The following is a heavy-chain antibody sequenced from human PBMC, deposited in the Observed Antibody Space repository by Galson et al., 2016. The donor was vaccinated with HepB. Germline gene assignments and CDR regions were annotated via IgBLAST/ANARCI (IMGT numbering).Heavy chain of an antibody. CDR1: GFTLSSSA. V-gene: IGHV3-23*01. CDR3: AKDRYWNRDFDY. Sequence: SLRLSCAASGFTLSSSAMSWVRQAPGKGLEWVSGINGAGGSTYYADSVKGRFTISRDNSNNTLYLQMSSLKVEDTAMYYCAKDRYWNRDFDYWGQGTLVTVSS. CDR2: INGAGGST. J-gene: IGHJ4*02. D-gene: IGHD1-1*01.